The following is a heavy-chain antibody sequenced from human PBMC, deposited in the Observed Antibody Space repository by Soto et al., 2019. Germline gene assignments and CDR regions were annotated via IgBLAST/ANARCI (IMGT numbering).Heavy chain of an antibody. V-gene: IGHV1-18*01. CDR1: CYIFIRYS. J-gene: IGHJ4*02. CDR2: ISAYNGNT. Sequence: ASVKVACKASCYIFIRYSSSWVRQAPGQGLEWMGWISAYNGNTNYAQKLQGRVTMTTDTSTSTVYMELRSLRSDDTAVYYCARGLNGYLHYFDYWGQGTPVTVSS. D-gene: IGHD5-18*01. CDR3: ARGLNGYLHYFDY.